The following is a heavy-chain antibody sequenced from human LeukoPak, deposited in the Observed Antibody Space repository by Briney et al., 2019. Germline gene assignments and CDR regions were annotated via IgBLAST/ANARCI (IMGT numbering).Heavy chain of an antibody. CDR3: AELGITMIGGV. D-gene: IGHD3-10*02. J-gene: IGHJ6*04. V-gene: IGHV3-48*03. CDR2: ISSSGSTI. CDR1: GVSFSRYE. Sequence: GGSLRLSCAASGVSFSRYEMNWVRQAPGKGLGWVSYISSSGSTIYYADSVKGRFTISRDNAKNSLYLQMNSLRAEDTAVYYCAELGITMIGGVWGKGTTVTISS.